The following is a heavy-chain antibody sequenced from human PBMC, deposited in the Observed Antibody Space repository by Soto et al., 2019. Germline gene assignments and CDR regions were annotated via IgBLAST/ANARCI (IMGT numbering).Heavy chain of an antibody. CDR2: ISGSGGTT. D-gene: IGHD3-22*01. CDR1: GFTFSNGA. V-gene: IGHV3-23*01. Sequence: GSLRLSCAASGFTFSNGAMTWVRQAPGKGLEWVSTISGSGGTTDYAESVKGRFTISRANSKNTLYLQMSRLRAEDTAVYYCAKAPAYYFDSSDFYLDSWGQGTPVTVYS. CDR3: AKAPAYYFDSSDFYLDS. J-gene: IGHJ4*02.